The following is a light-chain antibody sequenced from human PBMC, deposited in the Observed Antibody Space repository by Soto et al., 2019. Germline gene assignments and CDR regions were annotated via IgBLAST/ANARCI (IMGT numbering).Light chain of an antibody. V-gene: IGKV1-5*01. CDR2: SAS. Sequence: DIQLTHSPSTLSASVVDRVTITCRASQNIGTSLAWYQQTPGQPPKLLVYSASTLPSGVPSRFSGSGSGPDFTLTISSLQPEDSATYFCQQLNSYPQTFGQGTRLEIK. CDR1: QNIGTS. CDR3: QQLNSYPQT. J-gene: IGKJ5*01.